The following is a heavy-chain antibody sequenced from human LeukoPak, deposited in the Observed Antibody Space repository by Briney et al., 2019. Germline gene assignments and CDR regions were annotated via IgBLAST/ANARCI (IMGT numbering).Heavy chain of an antibody. D-gene: IGHD6-19*01. CDR3: ARSSSGWEGCFDY. V-gene: IGHV3-7*01. Sequence: GVSLRLSCAASGFAFSSCWMSWVRQAPGKGLEWVANIKQDGSEKYYVDSVKGRFTISRDNAKNSLYLQMNSLRAEDTAVYYCARSSSGWEGCFDYWGQGTLVTVSS. J-gene: IGHJ4*02. CDR1: GFAFSSCW. CDR2: IKQDGSEK.